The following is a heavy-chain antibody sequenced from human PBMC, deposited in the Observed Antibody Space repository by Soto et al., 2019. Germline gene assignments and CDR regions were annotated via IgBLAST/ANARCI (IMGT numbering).Heavy chain of an antibody. J-gene: IGHJ4*02. CDR1: GGSISSGGYY. CDR2: IYYSGST. V-gene: IGHV4-31*03. CDR3: ARVYHDFWSGYCFDY. D-gene: IGHD3-3*01. Sequence: PSETLSLTCTVSGGSISSGGYYWSWIRQHPGKGLEWIGYIYYSGSTYYNPSLKSRVTISVDTSKNQFSLKLSSVTAADTAVYYCARVYHDFWSGYCFDYWGQGTLVTVSS.